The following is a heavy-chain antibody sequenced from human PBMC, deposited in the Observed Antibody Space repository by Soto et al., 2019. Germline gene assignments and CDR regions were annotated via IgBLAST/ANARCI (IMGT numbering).Heavy chain of an antibody. CDR1: GGSISSGGYS. CDR2: IYYNGST. Sequence: PSETLSLTCTVSGGSISSGGYSWSWIRQHPGKGLEGIGYIYYNGSTYYNPSLKSRVTISVDTSKNQFSLKLSSVTAADTAVYYCAREITIFGVVITEGWFDPWGQGTLVTVSS. V-gene: IGHV4-31*03. J-gene: IGHJ5*02. CDR3: AREITIFGVVITEGWFDP. D-gene: IGHD3-3*01.